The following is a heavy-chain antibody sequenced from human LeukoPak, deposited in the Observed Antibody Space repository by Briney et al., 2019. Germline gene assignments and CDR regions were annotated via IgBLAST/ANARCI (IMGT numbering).Heavy chain of an antibody. Sequence: SVKVSCKASGGTFSSYAISWVRQAPGQGLEWMGGIIPIFGTANYAQKFQGRVTITADESTSTAYMELSSLRSEDMAVYYCARESAGYCSSTSCYRDAFDIWGQGTMVTVSS. J-gene: IGHJ3*02. D-gene: IGHD2-2*03. CDR1: GGTFSSYA. V-gene: IGHV1-69*13. CDR2: IIPIFGTA. CDR3: ARESAGYCSSTSCYRDAFDI.